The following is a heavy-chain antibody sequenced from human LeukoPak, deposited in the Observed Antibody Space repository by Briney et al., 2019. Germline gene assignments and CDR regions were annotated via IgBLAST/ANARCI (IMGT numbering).Heavy chain of an antibody. Sequence: SETLSLTCTVSGGSISSYYWSWIRQPPGKGLEWIGYIDNSGSTNYNPSLKSRVTISVDTSKNQFYLTLSSVTAADTAVYYCARDGTMVRAGAFDIWGQATMVTVSS. J-gene: IGHJ3*02. D-gene: IGHD3-10*01. V-gene: IGHV4-59*13. CDR2: IDNSGST. CDR1: GGSISSYY. CDR3: ARDGTMVRAGAFDI.